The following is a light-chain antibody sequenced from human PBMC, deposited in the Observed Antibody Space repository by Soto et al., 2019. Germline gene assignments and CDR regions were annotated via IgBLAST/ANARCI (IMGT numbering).Light chain of an antibody. CDR1: QSVTTY. J-gene: IGKJ1*01. CDR2: AAS. CDR3: QQSYSTPRT. V-gene: IGKV1-39*01. Sequence: DIQMTQSPSSLSASVGDRVTITCRASQSVTTYLNWYQQKPGKAPNLLVYAASSLQSGVPSRFSGSGSGTDFPLTISRLQPEDFATYYCQQSYSTPRTFGQGTKVEIK.